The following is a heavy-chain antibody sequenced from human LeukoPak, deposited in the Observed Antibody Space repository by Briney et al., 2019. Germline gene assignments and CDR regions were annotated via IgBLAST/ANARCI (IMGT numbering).Heavy chain of an antibody. Sequence: ASVKVSCKASVYTFTAYYMHWVRQAPGQGLEWMGWINPNSGGTNYAQKFQDRVTMTRDTSISTAYMELNRLRSDDTAVYYCATAALNGYSSGWYSFDYWGQGTLVTVSS. CDR2: INPNSGGT. V-gene: IGHV1-2*02. CDR3: ATAALNGYSSGWYSFDY. J-gene: IGHJ4*02. CDR1: VYTFTAYY. D-gene: IGHD6-19*01.